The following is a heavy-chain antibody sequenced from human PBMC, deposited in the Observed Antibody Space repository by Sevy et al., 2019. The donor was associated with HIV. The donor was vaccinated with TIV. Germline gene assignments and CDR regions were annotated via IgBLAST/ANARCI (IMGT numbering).Heavy chain of an antibody. J-gene: IGHJ4*02. CDR1: GDSISNYC. V-gene: IGHV4-59*01. Sequence: SETLSLTCTVSGDSISNYCWSWIRQPPGKGLEWIGYIYYSGGTNYNPSLKSRVTISVDTSKNQCSLKLSSVTAADTAVYYCARGGTRDITTSFFDSWGQGTLVTVSS. D-gene: IGHD5-12*01. CDR3: ARGGTRDITTSFFDS. CDR2: IYYSGGT.